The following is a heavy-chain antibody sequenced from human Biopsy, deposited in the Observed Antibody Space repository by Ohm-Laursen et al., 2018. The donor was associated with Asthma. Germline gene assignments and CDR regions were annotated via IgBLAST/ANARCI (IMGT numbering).Heavy chain of an antibody. D-gene: IGHD3-16*01. Sequence: GASVKVSCKASGYPFTDYNVHWVRQAPGQGLEWMGRIDPNSGGTNYAQKLLSRVTMTRDTSVNTAFMVLSRLRSDDTAVYYCARIKIRIGAGTDRYFDLWGRGTLVTVSS. CDR1: GYPFTDYN. J-gene: IGHJ2*01. CDR3: ARIKIRIGAGTDRYFDL. CDR2: IDPNSGGT. V-gene: IGHV1-2*06.